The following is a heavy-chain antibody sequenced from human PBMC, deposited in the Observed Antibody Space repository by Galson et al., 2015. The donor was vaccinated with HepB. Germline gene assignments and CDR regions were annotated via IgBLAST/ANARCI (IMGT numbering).Heavy chain of an antibody. CDR3: AKEDYVWGSYSGY. D-gene: IGHD3-16*01. Sequence: SLRLSCAASGFTFSSYGMHWVRQAPGKGLEWVAVISYDGSNKYYADSVKGRFTISRDNSKNTLYLQMNSLRAEDTAVYYCAKEDYVWGSYSGYWGQGTLVTVSS. CDR2: ISYDGSNK. CDR1: GFTFSSYG. V-gene: IGHV3-30*18. J-gene: IGHJ4*02.